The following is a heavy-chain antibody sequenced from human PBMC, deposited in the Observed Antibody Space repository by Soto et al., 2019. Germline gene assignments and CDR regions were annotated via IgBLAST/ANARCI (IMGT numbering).Heavy chain of an antibody. CDR3: ARDLEPADYGANIDI. J-gene: IGHJ3*02. V-gene: IGHV3-72*01. D-gene: IGHD4-17*01. Sequence: GSLRLSCAASRFTFSDHYMDWVRQAPGKGLEWVGRIKNKANSYTTEYAAPVKGRFIISRDDSKNSVFLQMNSLRAEDTAVYFCARDLEPADYGANIDIWGQGTMVTVSS. CDR1: RFTFSDHY. CDR2: IKNKANSYTT.